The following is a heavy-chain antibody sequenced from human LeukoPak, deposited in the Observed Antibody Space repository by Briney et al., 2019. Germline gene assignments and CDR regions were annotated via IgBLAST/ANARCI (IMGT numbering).Heavy chain of an antibody. Sequence: GSLRLSCAVSGFTFTCYAMSWVRPAPGKGLEWVSAISGSGRTTFYADSVKGRFTISRDNSKNTLYLQMNSLRAEDTAVYYCAKAERFSGTKTPDYWGQGSLVIVSS. CDR3: AKAERFSGTKTPDY. CDR1: GFTFTCYA. J-gene: IGHJ4*02. D-gene: IGHD5-12*01. V-gene: IGHV3-23*01. CDR2: ISGSGRTT.